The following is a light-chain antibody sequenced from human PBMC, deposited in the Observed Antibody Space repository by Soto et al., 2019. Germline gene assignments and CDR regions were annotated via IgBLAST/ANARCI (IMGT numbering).Light chain of an antibody. Sequence: EIVLTQSPATLSLSPGERATLSCRASQSVSSYLAWYQQKPGQAPRLLIYDASNRATGIPARFSGSGSGTDFTLTIISLEPEDFAVYYCQQRSNWSLTFGGGTKVDIK. CDR3: QQRSNWSLT. CDR2: DAS. V-gene: IGKV3-11*01. CDR1: QSVSSY. J-gene: IGKJ4*01.